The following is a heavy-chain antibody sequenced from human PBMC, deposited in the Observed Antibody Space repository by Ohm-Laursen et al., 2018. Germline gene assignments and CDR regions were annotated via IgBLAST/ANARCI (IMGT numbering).Heavy chain of an antibody. D-gene: IGHD4-11*01. J-gene: IGHJ4*02. Sequence: SLRLSCAASGFTFSSYEMNWVRQAPGKGLEWLAYISPTGSTVYYADSVKGRLTISRDNAQHTLSLQMSNLRVEDTALYYCGRVDGDTVDVMYYDLWGQGTLVTVSS. CDR3: GRVDGDTVDVMYYDL. CDR2: ISPTGSTV. V-gene: IGHV3-48*03. CDR1: GFTFSSYE.